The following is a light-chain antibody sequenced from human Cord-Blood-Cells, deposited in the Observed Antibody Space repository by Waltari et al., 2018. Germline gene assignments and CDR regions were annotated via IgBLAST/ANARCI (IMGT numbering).Light chain of an antibody. CDR1: QSVLYSSNNKNY. Sequence: DIVMTQSPDSLAVSLGERATINCQSSQSVLYSSNNKNYLAWYQQKPGQPPKLLIYWASTRESGVPDRFSGSGSGTHFTLTISSLQAEDVAVYYCQQYYSTPFTFGPGTKVDIK. V-gene: IGKV4-1*01. CDR2: WAS. CDR3: QQYYSTPFT. J-gene: IGKJ3*01.